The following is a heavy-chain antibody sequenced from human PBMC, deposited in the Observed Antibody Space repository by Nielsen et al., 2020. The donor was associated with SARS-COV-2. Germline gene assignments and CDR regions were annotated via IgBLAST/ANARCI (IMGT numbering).Heavy chain of an antibody. V-gene: IGHV3-7*01. CDR2: IKPDGSEK. J-gene: IGHJ3*01. Sequence: GGSLRLSCAASGFTFSSLWMSWVRHVPGKGLEWVADIKPDGSEKLYVDSVKGRFTISRDNAKNSMSLQMNSLSVEDTAVYYCARDWSRAFDVWGQGTMVTVSS. CDR1: GFTFSSLW. CDR3: ARDWSRAFDV.